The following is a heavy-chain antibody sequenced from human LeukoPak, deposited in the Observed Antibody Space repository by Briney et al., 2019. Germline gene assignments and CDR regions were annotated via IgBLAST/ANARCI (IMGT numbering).Heavy chain of an antibody. V-gene: IGHV3-53*01. CDR1: GFTVSSNS. CDR3: SREGPIFGSGTYYKSLGY. Sequence: GGSLRLSCTVSGFTVSSNSMSWVRQAPGKGLEWVSFIYSDNTHYSDSVKGRFPISRDNSKDTLYLQMNSLKTEDKAVYYCSREGPIFGSGTYYKSLGYWGQGTLDTDPS. CDR2: IYSDNT. D-gene: IGHD3-10*01. J-gene: IGHJ4*02.